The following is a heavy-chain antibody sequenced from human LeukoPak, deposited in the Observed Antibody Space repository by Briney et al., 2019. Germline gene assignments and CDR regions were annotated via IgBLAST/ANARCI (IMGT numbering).Heavy chain of an antibody. V-gene: IGHV3-30*02. CDR1: GFTFSSYG. Sequence: GGSLRLSCAASGFTFSSYGMHWVRQAPGKGLEWVAFIRYDGSNKYFADSVKGRFTISRDNSKNTLFLQMNSLRAEDTAVYYXAKGSKMLIFTRDYYMDVWGKGTTVTISS. J-gene: IGHJ6*03. CDR2: IRYDGSNK. D-gene: IGHD3/OR15-3a*01. CDR3: AKGSKMLIFTRDYYMDV.